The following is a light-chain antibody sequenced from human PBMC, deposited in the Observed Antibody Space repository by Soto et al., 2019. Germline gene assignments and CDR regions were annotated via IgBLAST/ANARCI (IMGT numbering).Light chain of an antibody. CDR1: SSDVGGYNY. J-gene: IGLJ1*01. Sequence: QSVLTQPASVSGSPGQSITISCTGTSSDVGGYNYVSWYQQHPGKAPKLMIYEVSNRPSGVSNRFSGSKSGNTASLTISGLQAEDEADYYCSSYTSSSTLLYVFGTGTSSSS. CDR3: SSYTSSSTLLYV. V-gene: IGLV2-14*01. CDR2: EVS.